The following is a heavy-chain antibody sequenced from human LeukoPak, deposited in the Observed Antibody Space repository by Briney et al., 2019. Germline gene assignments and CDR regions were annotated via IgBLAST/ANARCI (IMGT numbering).Heavy chain of an antibody. D-gene: IGHD3-10*01. CDR2: ISTTGGST. V-gene: IGHV3-23*01. J-gene: IGHJ3*02. Sequence: GGSLRLSCAASGSSFNNYAMSWVRQAPGKGLEWVSAISTTGGSTYYADSVKGRFTVSRDNSKNTLSLQMDSLRVEDTALYYCAKDRTPYSRSGGYYLGAFDIWGHGTLVTVSS. CDR1: GSSFNNYA. CDR3: AKDRTPYSRSGGYYLGAFDI.